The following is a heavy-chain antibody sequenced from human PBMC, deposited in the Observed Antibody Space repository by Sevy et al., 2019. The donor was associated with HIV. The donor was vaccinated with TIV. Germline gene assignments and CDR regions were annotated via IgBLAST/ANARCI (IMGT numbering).Heavy chain of an antibody. CDR2: LSFGCGEI. CDR1: GFTFSKYS. CDR3: AREGCTKPHDY. J-gene: IGHJ4*02. Sequence: GGSLILSCAASGFTFSKYSMSWVRQPPGKGLEWVSTLSFGCGEINYADSVKGRFTISGETSKVSLYLQMNNLRPEDTAVYYCAREGCTKPHDYWGQGTLVTVSS. D-gene: IGHD2-8*01. V-gene: IGHV3-23*01.